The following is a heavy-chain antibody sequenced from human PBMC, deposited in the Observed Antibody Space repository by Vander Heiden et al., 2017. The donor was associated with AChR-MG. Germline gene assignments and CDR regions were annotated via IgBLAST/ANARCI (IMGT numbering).Heavy chain of an antibody. V-gene: IGHV3-23*01. D-gene: IGHD5-12*01. CDR1: GFTFAGYA. Sequence: EVQLLESGGGLVQPGGSLRPAFAASGFTFAGYAMNWVGQAPGKGLEWVSSISSSGGSTFYADSVRGRFTISRDNSQNTLYLQMNSLRAEDTALDFCTKSPTIAIRAPFDYWGQGTLSTVSS. J-gene: IGHJ4*02. CDR3: TKSPTIAIRAPFDY. CDR2: ISSSGGST.